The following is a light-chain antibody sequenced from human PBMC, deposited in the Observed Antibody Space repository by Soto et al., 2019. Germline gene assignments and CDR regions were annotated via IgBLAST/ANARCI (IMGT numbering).Light chain of an antibody. V-gene: IGLV2-14*01. CDR2: EVT. CDR1: RSDVGAYNY. CDR3: SSFTSRLTFV. J-gene: IGLJ1*01. Sequence: QSALTQPASVSGSPGQSIAISCTGTRSDVGAYNYVSWYQQHPGTAPKLMISEVTNRPSGVSDRFSGSKSGNTASLTITGLPAEDEADYYCSSFTSRLTFVFGTGTKLTVL.